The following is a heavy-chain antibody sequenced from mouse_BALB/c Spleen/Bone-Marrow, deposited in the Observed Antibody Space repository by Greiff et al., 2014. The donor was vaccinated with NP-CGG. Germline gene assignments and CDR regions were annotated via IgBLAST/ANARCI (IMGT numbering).Heavy chain of an antibody. Sequence: QVQLQQSGPELVKPGSSVRISCKASGYTFTSYYIHWVKQRPGQGLEWIGWIYPGNVNTNYNEKFEDKATLTADKSSSTAYMHLSSLTSEDSAVYFCARGDYYRSPRDYWGQGTSVTVSS. CDR2: IYPGNVNT. CDR3: ARGDYYRSPRDY. V-gene: IGHV1S56*01. J-gene: IGHJ4*01. CDR1: GYTFTSYY. D-gene: IGHD2-14*01.